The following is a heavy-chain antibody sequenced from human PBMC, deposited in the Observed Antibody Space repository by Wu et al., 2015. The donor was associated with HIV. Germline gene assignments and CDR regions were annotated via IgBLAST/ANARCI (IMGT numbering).Heavy chain of an antibody. D-gene: IGHD2-2*01. CDR2: IIPIFGTA. CDR1: GGTFSSYA. J-gene: IGHJ6*03. CDR3: ARGHCSSTSCKGREGNYHYYMDV. V-gene: IGHV1-69*12. Sequence: QVQLVQSGAEVKKPGSSVKVSCKASGGTFSSYAISWVRQAPGQGLEWMGGIIPIFGTANYAQKFQGRVTITADESTSTAYMELSSLRSEDTAVYYCARGHCSSTSCKGREGNYHYYMDVWGKGTTVTVSS.